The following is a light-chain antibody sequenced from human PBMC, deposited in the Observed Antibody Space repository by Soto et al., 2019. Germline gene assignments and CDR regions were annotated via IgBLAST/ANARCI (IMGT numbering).Light chain of an antibody. CDR2: DVT. V-gene: IGLV2-11*01. J-gene: IGLJ3*02. CDR3: CTYAGSFHQ. CDR1: NSDVGNYNF. Sequence: QSVLTQPRSVSGSPGQAVTISCTGTNSDVGNYNFVSWYQHHPGKAPKLMIYDVTKRPSGVPDRFSGSKSGNTASLTISGLQPEDEADYYCCTYAGSFHQFGGGSKLTVL.